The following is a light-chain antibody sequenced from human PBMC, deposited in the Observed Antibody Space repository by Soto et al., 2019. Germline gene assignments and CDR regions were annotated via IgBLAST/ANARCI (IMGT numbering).Light chain of an antibody. V-gene: IGLV1-44*01. CDR3: AAWDDSLNGFV. Sequence: QYVLTQPPSASGTPGQRVTISCSGSSSNIGSNTVNWYQQLPGTAPKLLIYSNNQWPSGVPDRFSGSKSGTSASLAISGLQSEDEADYYCAAWDDSLNGFVFGTGTKVTVL. J-gene: IGLJ1*01. CDR1: SSNIGSNT. CDR2: SNN.